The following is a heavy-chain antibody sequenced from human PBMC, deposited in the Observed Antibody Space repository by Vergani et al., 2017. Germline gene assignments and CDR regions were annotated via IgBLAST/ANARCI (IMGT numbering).Heavy chain of an antibody. CDR1: GFTFTSSA. J-gene: IGHJ6*03. D-gene: IGHD2-2*01. Sequence: QMQLVQSGPEVKTPGTSVKVSCKASGFTFTSSAMQWVRQARGQRLEGIGWIVVGSGNTNYAQKFQERVTITRDRSTSTAYMELSSLRSEDTAVYYCAAALPAASYYYYYMDVWGKGTTVTVSS. CDR2: IVVGSGNT. CDR3: AAALPAASYYYYYMDV. V-gene: IGHV1-58*02.